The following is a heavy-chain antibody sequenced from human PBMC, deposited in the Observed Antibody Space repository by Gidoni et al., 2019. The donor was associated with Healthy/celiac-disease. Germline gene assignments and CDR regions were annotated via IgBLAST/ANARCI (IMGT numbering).Heavy chain of an antibody. Sequence: EVQLVESGGGLVKPGGSLRLSCAASGFTFSNAWMSWVRQAPGKGLEWVGRIKSKTDGGTTDYAAPVKGRFTISRDDSKNTLYLQMNSLKTEDTAVYYCTIEHDFWEGAFDIWGQGTMVTVSS. CDR3: TIEHDFWEGAFDI. CDR2: IKSKTDGGTT. J-gene: IGHJ3*02. V-gene: IGHV3-15*01. D-gene: IGHD3-3*01. CDR1: GFTFSNAW.